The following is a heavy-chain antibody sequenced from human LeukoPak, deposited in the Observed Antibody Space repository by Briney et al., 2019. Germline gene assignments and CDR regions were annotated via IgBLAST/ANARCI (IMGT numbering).Heavy chain of an antibody. CDR3: TRDRDDDSSGSIDDAFDI. CDR2: IPPRGSYI. CDR1: GFTFRRHT. Sequence: KPGGSLRLSCAASGFTFRRHTMNWVRQAPGKGLEGVSSIPPRGSYIYTSDSVKGRFTISRDNAKNSLYLQMNSLRAEDTAVYYCTRDRDDDSSGSIDDAFDIWGQGTMVTVSS. D-gene: IGHD3-22*01. V-gene: IGHV3-21*01. J-gene: IGHJ3*02.